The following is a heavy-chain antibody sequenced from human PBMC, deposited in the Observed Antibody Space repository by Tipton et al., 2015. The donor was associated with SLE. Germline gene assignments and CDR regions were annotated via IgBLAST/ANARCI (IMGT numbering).Heavy chain of an antibody. J-gene: IGHJ6*03. Sequence: TLSLTCTVSGDSVKSRYWIWVRQPAGRGLEWLAYRFHDGNINYSPSLKTRLTMSVDTSRDQFSLTLNSVTAADTGIYYCARGREWNWSPYYMDVWGKGTTVTVSS. CDR1: GDSVKSRY. V-gene: IGHV4-59*02. CDR3: ARGREWNWSPYYMDV. CDR2: RFHDGNI. D-gene: IGHD1-1*01.